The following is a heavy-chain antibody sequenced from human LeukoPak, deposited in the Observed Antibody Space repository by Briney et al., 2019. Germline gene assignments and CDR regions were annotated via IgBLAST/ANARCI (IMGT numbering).Heavy chain of an antibody. CDR3: AKDRRTFGELEVDY. D-gene: IGHD3-10*01. J-gene: IGHJ4*02. Sequence: GGSLRLSCAASGFIFSSYGMHWVRQAPGKGLEWVAVISYDGSNKYYADSVKGRFTISRDNSKSTLYLQMNSLRPDDTAVYYCAKDRRTFGELEVDYWGQGTLVTVSS. V-gene: IGHV3-30*18. CDR2: ISYDGSNK. CDR1: GFIFSSYG.